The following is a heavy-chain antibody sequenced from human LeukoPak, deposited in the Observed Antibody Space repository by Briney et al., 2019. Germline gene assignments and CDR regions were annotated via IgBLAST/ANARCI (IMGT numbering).Heavy chain of an antibody. J-gene: IGHJ4*02. CDR1: GGSIHSY. D-gene: IGHD1-26*01. CDR3: AGAEGRKNFDY. Sequence: SETLSLTCTVSGGSIHSYWSWIRQPAGKGLEWIGRISGSGTITYNPALQSRLTISIDTSKNQFSLKLMSVTAADTAVYYCAGAEGRKNFDYWGQGTLVTVSS. V-gene: IGHV4-4*07. CDR2: ISGSGTI.